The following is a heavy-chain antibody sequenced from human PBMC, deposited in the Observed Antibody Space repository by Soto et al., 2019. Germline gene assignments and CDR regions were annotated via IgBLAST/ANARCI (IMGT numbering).Heavy chain of an antibody. CDR3: ARGGPDWDYYYYGMDV. V-gene: IGHV3-13*01. Sequence: GGSLRLSCAASGFPFNNYDMLWVRQAPGKGLEWVSTFGSAGDIYYSDSVKGRFTISRDNARKSLYLQMNSLRAADTAVYYCARGGPDWDYYYYGMDVWGQGTTVTVSS. D-gene: IGHD2-21*01. J-gene: IGHJ6*02. CDR2: FGSAGDI. CDR1: GFPFNNYD.